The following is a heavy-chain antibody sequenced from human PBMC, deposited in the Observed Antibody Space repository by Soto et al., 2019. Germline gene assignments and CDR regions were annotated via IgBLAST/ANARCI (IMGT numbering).Heavy chain of an antibody. V-gene: IGHV4-34*01. CDR1: GGSLSGYY. D-gene: IGHD2-8*01. CDR2: INHSGST. Sequence: SETLSLTCAVYGGSLSGYYWSWIRQPPGKGLEVSGEINHSGSTNSNPSLKSRVTLSVDTSKNQFSLKLSSVTAADTAVYYCARVAKMLYDRSVLPRRSSNWLDPWGQGTLVTVSS. CDR3: ARVAKMLYDRSVLPRRSSNWLDP. J-gene: IGHJ5*02.